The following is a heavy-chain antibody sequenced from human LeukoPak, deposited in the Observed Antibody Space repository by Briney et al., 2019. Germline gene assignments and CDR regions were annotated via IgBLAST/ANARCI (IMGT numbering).Heavy chain of an antibody. D-gene: IGHD3-22*01. Sequence: SGGSLRLSCAASGFTFSSYSMNGVRQSPGKGLGGGSSISSSSSYIYYADSVKGRFTISRDNAKNSLYLQMNSLRAEDTAVYYCASDDYDSSGFPLSYWGQGTLVTVSS. CDR1: GFTFSSYS. V-gene: IGHV3-21*01. CDR2: ISSSSSYI. CDR3: ASDDYDSSGFPLSY. J-gene: IGHJ4*02.